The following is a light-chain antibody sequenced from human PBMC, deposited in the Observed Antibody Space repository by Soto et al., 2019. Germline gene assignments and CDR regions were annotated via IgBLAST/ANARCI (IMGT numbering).Light chain of an antibody. V-gene: IGLV3-1*01. CDR3: QAWDSRTPVV. Sequence: SYELTQPPSVSVSPGQTATITCSGDTLGDKYACWYQQKPGQAPVLVMYQDSKRPSGIPERFSGYNSGNTATLTISGTQAMDEADYYCQAWDSRTPVVFGAGTKLTVL. CDR1: TLGDKY. CDR2: QDS. J-gene: IGLJ2*01.